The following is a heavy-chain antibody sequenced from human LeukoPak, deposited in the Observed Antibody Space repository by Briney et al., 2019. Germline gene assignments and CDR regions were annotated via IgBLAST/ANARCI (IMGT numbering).Heavy chain of an antibody. CDR2: ISSNGGST. CDR1: GFTFSSYA. J-gene: IGHJ4*02. Sequence: GGSLRPSCSASGFTFSSYAMHWVRQAPGKGLEYVSAISSNGGSTYYADSVKGRFTISRDNSKNTLYLQMSSLRAEDTAVYYCVKDTYYDYVWGSYRYTSLDYWGQGTLVTVSS. CDR3: VKDTYYDYVWGSYRYTSLDY. V-gene: IGHV3-64D*06. D-gene: IGHD3-16*02.